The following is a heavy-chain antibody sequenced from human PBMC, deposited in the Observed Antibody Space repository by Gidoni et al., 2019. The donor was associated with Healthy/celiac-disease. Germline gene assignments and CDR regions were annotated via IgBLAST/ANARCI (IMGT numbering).Heavy chain of an antibody. D-gene: IGHD5-18*01. Sequence: EVQLVESGGGLVQPWGSSGLPWAASGLTFSSHWMSWVRQAPGKGLEWVANIKQDGSEKYYVDSVKGRFTISRDNAKNSLYLQMNSLRAEDTAVYYCAREWLWILWFDPWGQGTLVTVSS. V-gene: IGHV3-7*05. CDR1: GLTFSSHW. CDR2: IKQDGSEK. J-gene: IGHJ5*02. CDR3: AREWLWILWFDP.